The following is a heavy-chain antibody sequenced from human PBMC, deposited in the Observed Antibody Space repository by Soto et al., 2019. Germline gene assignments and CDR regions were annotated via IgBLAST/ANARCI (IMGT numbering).Heavy chain of an antibody. J-gene: IGHJ4*02. CDR1: GFSLSTNGVG. D-gene: IGHD1-1*01. V-gene: IGHV2-5*02. CDR3: AHRAGLQGNWNGGYFDF. Sequence: QITLQESGPTRVKPTQTLTLTCTFSGFSLSTNGVGVGWIRQPPGKALERLALIYWDDDKRYSPSLKSRLTITKDNTKYQVVLTMTNVDPVDTATYYCAHRAGLQGNWNGGYFDFWGQGALVTVSS. CDR2: IYWDDDK.